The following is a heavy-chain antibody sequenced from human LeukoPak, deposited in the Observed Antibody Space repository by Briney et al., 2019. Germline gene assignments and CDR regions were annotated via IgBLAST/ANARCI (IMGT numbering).Heavy chain of an antibody. CDR1: VYTFTSYD. CDR3: AAYYYDSSGYYGEAY. Sequence: ASVKVSCKASVYTFTSYDTNWVRQATGQGLEWMGWMNPNSGNTGYAQKFQGRVTMTRNTSISTAYMELSSLRSEDTAVYYCAAYYYDSSGYYGEAYWGQGTLVTVSS. J-gene: IGHJ4*02. D-gene: IGHD3-22*01. V-gene: IGHV1-8*01. CDR2: MNPNSGNT.